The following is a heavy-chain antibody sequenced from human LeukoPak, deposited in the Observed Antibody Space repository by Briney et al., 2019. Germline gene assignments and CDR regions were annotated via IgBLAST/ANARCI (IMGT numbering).Heavy chain of an antibody. Sequence: ASVKVSCKASGYTFTSYGISWVRQAPGQGLEWMGWISAYNGNTNYAQKLQGRVTMTTDTSTSTAYMELRSLRSDDTAVYYCARDHGEYYDILTGYYAFDIWGQGTMVSVSS. D-gene: IGHD3-9*01. V-gene: IGHV1-18*01. CDR2: ISAYNGNT. CDR1: GYTFTSYG. J-gene: IGHJ3*02. CDR3: ARDHGEYYDILTGYYAFDI.